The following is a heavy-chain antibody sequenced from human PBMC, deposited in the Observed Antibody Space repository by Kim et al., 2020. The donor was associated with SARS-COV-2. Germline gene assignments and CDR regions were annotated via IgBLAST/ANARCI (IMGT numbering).Heavy chain of an antibody. CDR1: GGSFSGYY. D-gene: IGHD3-10*01. CDR3: ARNKLRLAVRGVTPTYYYYGMDV. V-gene: IGHV4-34*01. J-gene: IGHJ6*02. CDR2: INHSGST. Sequence: SETLSLTCAVYGGSFSGYYWSWIRQPPGKGLEWIGEINHSGSTNYNPSLKSRVTISVDTSKNQFSLKLSSVTAADTAVYYCARNKLRLAVRGVTPTYYYYGMDVWGQGTTVTVSS.